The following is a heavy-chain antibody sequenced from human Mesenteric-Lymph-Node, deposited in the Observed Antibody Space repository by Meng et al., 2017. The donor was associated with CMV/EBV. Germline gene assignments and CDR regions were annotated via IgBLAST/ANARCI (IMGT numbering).Heavy chain of an antibody. CDR2: SYYIGST. J-gene: IGHJ4*02. CDR1: GGSIRSSSYY. Sequence: SETLSLTCTVSGGSIRSSSYYWGWVRQPPGKGLEWIGNSYYIGSTYYNPSLKSRVTISTDTSNNQFSLNLSSVTAADTAVYYCARSSQYCSSTSCSDYWGQGTLVTVSS. D-gene: IGHD2-2*01. V-gene: IGHV4-39*07. CDR3: ARSSQYCSSTSCSDY.